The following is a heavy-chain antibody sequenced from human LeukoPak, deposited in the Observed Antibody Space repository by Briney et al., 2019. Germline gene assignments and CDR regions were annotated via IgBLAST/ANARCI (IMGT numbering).Heavy chain of an antibody. CDR2: ISYDGSNK. CDR1: GYTFTSYA. J-gene: IGHJ4*02. Sequence: SCKASGYTFTSYAMHWVRQAPGKGLEWVAIISYDGSNKYYADSVKGRFTISRDNSKNTLYLQMNSLRTEDTAVYYCARVGVPGYCSSTGCYPDYWGQGTLVTVSS. V-gene: IGHV3-30-3*01. CDR3: ARVGVPGYCSSTGCYPDY. D-gene: IGHD2-2*01.